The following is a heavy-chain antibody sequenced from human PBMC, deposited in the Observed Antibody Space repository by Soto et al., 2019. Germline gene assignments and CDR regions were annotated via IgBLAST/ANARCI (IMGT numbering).Heavy chain of an antibody. CDR3: ARDLVLAARLWANDAFDI. Sequence: VQLVESGGGLVQPGGSLRLSCAASGFTFSSYEMNWDRQAPGKGLEWVSYISSSGSTIYYADSVKGRFTISRDNAKNSLYLQMNSLRAEDTAVYYCARDLVLAARLWANDAFDIWGQGTMVTVSS. V-gene: IGHV3-48*03. D-gene: IGHD6-6*01. J-gene: IGHJ3*02. CDR2: ISSSGSTI. CDR1: GFTFSSYE.